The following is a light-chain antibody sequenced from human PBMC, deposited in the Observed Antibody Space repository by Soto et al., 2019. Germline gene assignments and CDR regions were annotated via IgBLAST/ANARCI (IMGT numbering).Light chain of an antibody. CDR1: SSDIGGYDY. CDR2: DVT. V-gene: IGLV2-14*01. Sequence: QSALTQPASVSGSPGQSITISCTGTSSDIGGYDYVSWYQQYPGKVPKLMIYDVTNRASGVPSRFSASKSGDTASLTISGLQAEDGADYYCISYTSTSTLVVFGGGTKLTVL. CDR3: ISYTSTSTLVV. J-gene: IGLJ2*01.